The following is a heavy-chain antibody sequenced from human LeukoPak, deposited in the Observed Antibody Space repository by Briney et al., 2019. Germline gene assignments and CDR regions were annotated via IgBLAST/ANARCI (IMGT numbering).Heavy chain of an antibody. J-gene: IGHJ1*01. CDR2: IYYSGST. V-gene: IGHV4-59*01. CDR3: ARSITSSWYGDFQH. CDR1: GGSISYYY. Sequence: PSETLSLTCTVSGGSISYYYWSWIRQPPGKGLEWIGYIYYSGSTNYNPSLKSRVTISVDTSKNQFSLKLSSVTAADTAVYYCARSITSSWYGDFQHWGQGTLVTVSS. D-gene: IGHD6-13*01.